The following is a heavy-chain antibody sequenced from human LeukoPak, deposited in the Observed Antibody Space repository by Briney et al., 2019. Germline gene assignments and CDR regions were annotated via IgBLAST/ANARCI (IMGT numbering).Heavy chain of an antibody. CDR2: ISGSGGST. D-gene: IGHD3-9*01. Sequence: GGSLGLSCAASGFTFSSYAMSWVRQAPGKGLEWVSAISGSGGSTYYADSVKGRFTISRDNSKNTLYLQMNSLRAEDTAVYYCAKLRYFDWSYFDYWGQGTLVTVSS. V-gene: IGHV3-23*01. CDR3: AKLRYFDWSYFDY. CDR1: GFTFSSYA. J-gene: IGHJ4*02.